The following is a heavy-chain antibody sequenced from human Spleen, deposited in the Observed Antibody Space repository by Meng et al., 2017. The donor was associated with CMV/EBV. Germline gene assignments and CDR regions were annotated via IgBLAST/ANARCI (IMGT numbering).Heavy chain of an antibody. Sequence: SETLSLTCAVYGGSFSGYYWSWIRQPPGKGLEWIGEINHSGSTNYNPSLKSRVTISVDTSKNQFSLKLSSVTAADTAVYYCAREGGSSDGSYYYGMDVWGQRTTVTVSS. CDR1: GGSFSGYY. CDR3: AREGGSSDGSYYYGMDV. J-gene: IGHJ6*02. V-gene: IGHV4-34*01. D-gene: IGHD1-1*01. CDR2: INHSGST.